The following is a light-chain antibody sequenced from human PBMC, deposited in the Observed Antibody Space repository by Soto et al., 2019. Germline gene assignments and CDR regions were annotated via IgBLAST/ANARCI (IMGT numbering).Light chain of an antibody. CDR2: DVS. CDR1: SSDVGGYNY. Sequence: QSALTQPRSVSGSPGQSVTISCTGTSSDVGGYNYVSWYQQHPGKAPKLVIYDVSERPSGVPDRFSGSKSANTASLTISGLQAEDEADYYCCSYAGNSLWVFGGGTQLTVL. V-gene: IGLV2-11*01. CDR3: CSYAGNSLWV. J-gene: IGLJ3*02.